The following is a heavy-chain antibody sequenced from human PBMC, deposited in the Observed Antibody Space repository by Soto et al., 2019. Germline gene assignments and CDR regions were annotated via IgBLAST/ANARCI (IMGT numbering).Heavy chain of an antibody. V-gene: IGHV4-30-4*01. CDR2: IYYSGST. D-gene: IGHD4-17*01. CDR3: AREMTTVTQERPDYYFDY. Sequence: QVQLQESGPGLVKPSQTLSLTCTVSGGSISSGDYYWSWIRQPPGKGLEWIGYIYYSGSTYYNPSLKSRVTIPVDTSTNQFPLKLSSVTAADPAVYYCAREMTTVTQERPDYYFDYWGQGTLVTVSS. J-gene: IGHJ4*02. CDR1: GGSISSGDYY.